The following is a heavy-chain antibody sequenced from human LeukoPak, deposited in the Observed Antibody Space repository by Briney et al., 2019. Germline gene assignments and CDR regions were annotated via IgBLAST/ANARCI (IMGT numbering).Heavy chain of an antibody. J-gene: IGHJ6*03. CDR3: ARDFPQDPYYYYMDV. CDR1: GGSISSSSYY. CDR2: IYYSGST. Sequence: PSETLSLTCTVSGGSISSSSYYWGWIRQPPGKGLEWIGSIYYSGSTYYNPSLKSRVTISVDTSKNQFSLKLSSVTAADTAVYYCARDFPQDPYYYYMDVWGKGTTVTVSS. V-gene: IGHV4-39*07.